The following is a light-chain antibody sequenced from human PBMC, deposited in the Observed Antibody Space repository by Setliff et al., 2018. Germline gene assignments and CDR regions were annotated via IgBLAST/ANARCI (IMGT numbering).Light chain of an antibody. V-gene: IGLV2-14*03. Sequence: QSALAQPASVSGSPGQSITISRTGTSSDVGAYNYVSWYQQHPGKAPKLIIYDVSNRPSGVSNRFSASKSGNTASLTISGLQAEDEADYYCCSFAGAGWVFGGGTKVTVL. J-gene: IGLJ3*02. CDR1: SSDVGAYNY. CDR2: DVS. CDR3: CSFAGAGWV.